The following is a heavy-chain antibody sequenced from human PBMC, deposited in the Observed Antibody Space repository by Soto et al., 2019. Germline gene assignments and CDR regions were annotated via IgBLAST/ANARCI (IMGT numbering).Heavy chain of an antibody. CDR1: GFTFSSFG. Sequence: QVHLVESGGGVVQPGKSLRLSCAASGFTFSSFGMHWVRQAPGKGLEWVAVISYDASEKYYADSVKGRFTILRDNSKNTVWLQMNSLRAEDTAMYYCAKDRRYYDNTGYYFYFASWGQGTLVTVSS. J-gene: IGHJ4*02. CDR3: AKDRRYYDNTGYYFYFAS. CDR2: ISYDASEK. V-gene: IGHV3-30*18. D-gene: IGHD3-22*01.